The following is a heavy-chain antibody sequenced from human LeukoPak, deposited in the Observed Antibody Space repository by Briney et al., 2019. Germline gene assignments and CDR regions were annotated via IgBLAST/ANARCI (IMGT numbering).Heavy chain of an antibody. CDR3: ARDDYDYVWGSYRYGPY. CDR2: IYYSGST. D-gene: IGHD3-16*02. Sequence: PSETLSLTCTVSGGSISSSSYYWGWIRQPPGKGLEWIGSIYYSGSTYYNPSPKSRVTISVDTSKNQFSLKLSSVTAADTAVYYCARDDYDYVWGSYRYGPYWGQGTLVTVSS. J-gene: IGHJ4*02. CDR1: GGSISSSSYY. V-gene: IGHV4-39*02.